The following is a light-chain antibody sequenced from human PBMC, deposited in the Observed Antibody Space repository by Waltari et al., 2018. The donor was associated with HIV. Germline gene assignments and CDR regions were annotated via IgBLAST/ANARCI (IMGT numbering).Light chain of an antibody. V-gene: IGLV1-51*01. CDR3: GTWDSSLSATPV. CDR1: SSTIGNNF. CDR2: ENN. J-gene: IGLJ2*01. Sequence: QSVLTQPPSVSAAPGQMVTISCSGSSSTIGNNFVSWYQQLPGTAPKLLIYENNKRPSGIPDRFSGSKSGTSATLGITGLQTGDEANYYCGTWDSSLSATPVFGGGTKLTVL.